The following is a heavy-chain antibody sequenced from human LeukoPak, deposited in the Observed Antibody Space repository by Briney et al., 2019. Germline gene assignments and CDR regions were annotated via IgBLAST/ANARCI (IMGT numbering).Heavy chain of an antibody. Sequence: SETLSLTCAVYGGSFSGYYWSWIRQPPGKGLGWIGEINHSGSTNYNPSLKRRVTISVYTSKNQFSLKLSSVTAADTAVYYCARGRMVTRDFDYWGQGTLVTVSS. V-gene: IGHV4-34*01. CDR1: GGSFSGYY. CDR3: ARGRMVTRDFDY. D-gene: IGHD4-23*01. J-gene: IGHJ4*02. CDR2: INHSGST.